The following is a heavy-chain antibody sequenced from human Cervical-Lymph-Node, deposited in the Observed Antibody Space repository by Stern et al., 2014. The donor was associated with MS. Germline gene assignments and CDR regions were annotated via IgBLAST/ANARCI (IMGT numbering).Heavy chain of an antibody. CDR3: TRFLQSGWSDLFDS. J-gene: IGHJ5*01. Sequence: EVHLVESGGGLVQPGGSQRLSCVASGSTFSTSWMSWVRQAPGKGLEWVANIKRDGSETYYLDSVKGRFTISRDNAKSSLYLEMNSLRVEDTAVYYCTRFLQSGWSDLFDSWGRGTLVTVSS. CDR2: IKRDGSET. D-gene: IGHD6-19*01. CDR1: GSTFSTSW. V-gene: IGHV3-7*01.